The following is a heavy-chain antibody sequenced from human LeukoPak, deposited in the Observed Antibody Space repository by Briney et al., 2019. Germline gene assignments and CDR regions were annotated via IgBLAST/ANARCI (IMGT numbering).Heavy chain of an antibody. Sequence: GGSLRLSCAASGFTFSTYGMHWVRQAPGKGLEWVAFIHYDGSNELYADFVRGRFTISRDNSKNTLYLQMNSLRAEDTAVYYCAKDSVGATDYWGQGTLVTVSS. CDR2: IHYDGSNE. CDR3: AKDSVGATDY. CDR1: GFTFSTYG. V-gene: IGHV3-30*02. D-gene: IGHD1-26*01. J-gene: IGHJ4*02.